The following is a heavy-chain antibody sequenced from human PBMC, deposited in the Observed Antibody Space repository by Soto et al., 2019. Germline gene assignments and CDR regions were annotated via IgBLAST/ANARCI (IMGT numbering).Heavy chain of an antibody. V-gene: IGHV1-3*01. CDR1: GYTFTSYL. CDR2: IYAGNENT. D-gene: IGHD2-2*01. J-gene: IGHJ6*02. CDR3: TRASCSSTSCNNYYYYGMDV. Sequence: ASVQVSCKTTGYTFTSYLMHWVRQAPGKRLEWMGWIYAGNENTKYSQKFQGRVTINRDTSANTAYMELSSQRSEDTAMYYCTRASCSSTSCNNYYYYGMDVWGQGTTVTVSS.